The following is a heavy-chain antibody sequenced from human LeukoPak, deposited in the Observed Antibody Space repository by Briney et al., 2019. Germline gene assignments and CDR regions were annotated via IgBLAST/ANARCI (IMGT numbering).Heavy chain of an antibody. V-gene: IGHV4-34*01. D-gene: IGHD2-15*01. CDR3: GRVVARNGMDV. Sequence: PSETLSLTCAVYGGSFSGYYWSWIRQPPGKGLEWIGEINHSGSTNYNPSLKSRVTISVDTSKNQFSLKLSSVTAADTAVYYCGRVVARNGMDVWGQGTTVTVSS. CDR2: INHSGST. J-gene: IGHJ6*02. CDR1: GGSFSGYY.